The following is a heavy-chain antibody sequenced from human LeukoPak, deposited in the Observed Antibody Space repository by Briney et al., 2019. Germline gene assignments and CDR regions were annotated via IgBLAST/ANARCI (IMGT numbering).Heavy chain of an antibody. CDR2: IYSGGST. CDR3: ARGPGWVAATLAGHFDY. Sequence: PGGSLRLSCAASGFTFSSYAMSWVRQAPGKGLEWVSVIYSGGSTYYADSVKGRFTISRDNSKNTLYLQMNSLRAEDTAVYYCARGPGWVAATLAGHFDYWGQGTLVTVSS. CDR1: GFTFSSYA. J-gene: IGHJ4*02. D-gene: IGHD2-15*01. V-gene: IGHV3-53*01.